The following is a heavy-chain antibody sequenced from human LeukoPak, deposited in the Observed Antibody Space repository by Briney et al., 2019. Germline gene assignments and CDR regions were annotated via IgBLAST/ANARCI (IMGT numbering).Heavy chain of an antibody. Sequence: GGSLRLSCAASGFTFSSYGIHWVRQAPGKGLEWVAVIWYDGSNKYYADSVNGRFTISRDNSKHTLYLQMNSLRAEDTAVYYCAKDHGDIVVVPAATAPDYWGQGTLVTVSS. CDR1: GFTFSSYG. J-gene: IGHJ4*02. CDR3: AKDHGDIVVVPAATAPDY. D-gene: IGHD2-2*01. V-gene: IGHV3-33*06. CDR2: IWYDGSNK.